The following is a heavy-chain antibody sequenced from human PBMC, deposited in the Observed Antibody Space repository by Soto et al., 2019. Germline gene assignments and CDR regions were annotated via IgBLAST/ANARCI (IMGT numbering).Heavy chain of an antibody. J-gene: IGHJ4*02. CDR3: AKDESNSNPLYYFDY. D-gene: IGHD4-4*01. CDR1: GFTFSIYA. CDR2: LSASSDNT. V-gene: IGHV3-23*01. Sequence: GGSLRLSCAASGFTFSIYAMPWVRQAPGKGLEWVSSLSASSDNTYYADSVKGRFTISRDNSKNTLYLQTNSLRAEDTAVYYCAKDESNSNPLYYFDYWGQGTLVTVSS.